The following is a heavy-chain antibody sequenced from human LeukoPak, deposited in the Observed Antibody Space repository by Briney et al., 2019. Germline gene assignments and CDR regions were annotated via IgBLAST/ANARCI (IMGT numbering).Heavy chain of an antibody. J-gene: IGHJ4*02. CDR1: GFTFSSYA. CDR3: AKDGSGCSGGSCYQSFDY. V-gene: IGHV3-23*01. CDR2: ISGSGGST. D-gene: IGHD2-15*01. Sequence: GGSLRLSCAASGFTFSSYAMSWVRQAPGKGLEWVSTISGSGGSTYYADSVKGRFTISRDNSKNTLYLQMNSLRAEDTAIYYCAKDGSGCSGGSCYQSFDYWGQGTLVTVSS.